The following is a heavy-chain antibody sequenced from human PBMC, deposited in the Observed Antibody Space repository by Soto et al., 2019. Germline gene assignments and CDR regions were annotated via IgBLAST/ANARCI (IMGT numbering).Heavy chain of an antibody. V-gene: IGHV3-21*01. CDR2: ISSGSDTI. D-gene: IGHD3-3*01. CDR1: GFTFSIHT. Sequence: GGSLRLSCAASGFTFSIHTMNWVRQAPGKGLEWVSSISSGSDTIYYADSVKGRFTISRDNAKNSLYLQMNNLRAEDTAVYYCSALYDFWSGSENAFDIWGQGTMVTVS. CDR3: SALYDFWSGSENAFDI. J-gene: IGHJ3*02.